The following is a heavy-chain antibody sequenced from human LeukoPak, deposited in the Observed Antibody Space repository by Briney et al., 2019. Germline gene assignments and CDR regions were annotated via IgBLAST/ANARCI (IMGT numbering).Heavy chain of an antibody. J-gene: IGHJ4*02. Sequence: GGSLRLSCAASGFTFSSYGMHWVRQAPGKGLEWVAVISYDGSNKYYADSVKGRFTISRDNSKNTLYLQMNSLRAEDTAVYYCAKDEEWLVRGYFDYWGQGTLVTVSS. CDR2: ISYDGSNK. V-gene: IGHV3-30*18. D-gene: IGHD6-19*01. CDR1: GFTFSSYG. CDR3: AKDEEWLVRGYFDY.